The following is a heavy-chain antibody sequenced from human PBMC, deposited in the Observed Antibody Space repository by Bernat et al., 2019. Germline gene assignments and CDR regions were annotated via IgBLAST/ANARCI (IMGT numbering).Heavy chain of an antibody. J-gene: IGHJ4*02. CDR3: AKGGDYSSSGFDY. CDR1: GFTFSSYA. Sequence: QVQLVESGGGVVQPGRSLRLSCAASGFTFSSYAMHWVRQAPGKGLEWVATISYDETNKYYADSVKGRLTISRDKSKNTLSLRMNSLTAEDTAVYYCAKGGDYSSSGFDYWGQGTLVTVSS. CDR2: ISYDETNK. V-gene: IGHV3-30-3*01. D-gene: IGHD6-6*01.